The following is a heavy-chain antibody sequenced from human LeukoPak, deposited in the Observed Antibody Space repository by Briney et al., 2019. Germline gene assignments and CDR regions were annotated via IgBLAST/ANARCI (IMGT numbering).Heavy chain of an antibody. CDR2: IYYSGST. J-gene: IGHJ4*02. Sequence: SETLSLTCTVSGGSISSYYWSWIRQPPGKGLEWIGYIYYSGSTNYNPSLKSRVTISVDTSKNQFSLKLSSVTAADTAVYYCARVGFCSSTSCPGFDYWGQGTLVTVSS. V-gene: IGHV4-59*01. D-gene: IGHD2-2*01. CDR3: ARVGFCSSTSCPGFDY. CDR1: GGSISSYY.